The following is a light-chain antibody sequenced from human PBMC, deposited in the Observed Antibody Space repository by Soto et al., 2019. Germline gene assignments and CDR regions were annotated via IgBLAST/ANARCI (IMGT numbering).Light chain of an antibody. CDR2: DVS. CDR1: SSDVGGYNY. CDR3: SSYTSSST. V-gene: IGLV2-14*01. J-gene: IGLJ2*01. Sequence: QSALTQPASVSGSPGQSITISCTGTSSDVGGYNYVSWYQQHPGKAPKLMIYDVSNRPSGVSNRFSGSKSGNTASLTISGLQAEDEVDYYCSSYTSSSTFGGGTKLTVL.